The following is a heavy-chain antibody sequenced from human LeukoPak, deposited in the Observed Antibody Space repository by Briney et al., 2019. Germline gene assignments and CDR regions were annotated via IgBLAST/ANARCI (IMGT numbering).Heavy chain of an antibody. CDR3: AIKRIHGNPFDY. Sequence: ASVKVSCKASAYTFSDYYVHWVRQAPGQGLEWMGWFHPSSGGAGYAQKFQGRVIMTRDTSISTAYMQLTRLTSDDTAVYYCAIKRIHGNPFDYWGQGTLVTVSS. D-gene: IGHD2/OR15-2a*01. CDR2: FHPSSGGA. J-gene: IGHJ4*02. CDR1: AYTFSDYY. V-gene: IGHV1-2*02.